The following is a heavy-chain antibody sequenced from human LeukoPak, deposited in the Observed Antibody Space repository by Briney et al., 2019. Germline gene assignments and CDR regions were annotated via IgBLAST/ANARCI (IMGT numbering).Heavy chain of an antibody. V-gene: IGHV4-4*07. Sequence: ETLSLTCTVSGGSISSYYWSWIRQPAGKGLEWIGRIYTSGSTNYNPSLKSRVTMSVDTSKNQFSLKLSSVTAADTAVYYCARASHDYVWGSYPNDAFDIWGQGTMVTVSS. D-gene: IGHD3-16*02. CDR2: IYTSGST. CDR3: ARASHDYVWGSYPNDAFDI. CDR1: GGSISSYY. J-gene: IGHJ3*02.